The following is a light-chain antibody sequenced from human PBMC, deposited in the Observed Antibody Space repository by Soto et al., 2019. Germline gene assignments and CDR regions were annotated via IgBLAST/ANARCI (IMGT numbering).Light chain of an antibody. CDR2: EVS. CDR1: SSDVGGYNY. V-gene: IGLV2-14*01. Sequence: QSPLSHPAAVSWAPGQAITISWAGTSSDVGGYNYVSWYQQHPGKAPKLLIYEVSNRPSGVSNRFSGSKSGNTASLTISGLKAEDEADYYCSSYTDTRTYVFGTGTKV. CDR3: SSYTDTRTYV. J-gene: IGLJ1*01.